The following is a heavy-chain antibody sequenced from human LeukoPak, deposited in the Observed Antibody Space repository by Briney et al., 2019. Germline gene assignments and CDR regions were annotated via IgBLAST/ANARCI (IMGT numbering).Heavy chain of an antibody. CDR3: AAILRGSGNCSIDY. Sequence: SETLSLTCTVSGGSISSADYCWTWIRQPPGKGLEWIGNICYSGSTYYIPSLKSRLTISLDTSMNQFSLKLSSVTAADTAVYYCAAILRGSGNCSIDYWGQGTLVTVSS. J-gene: IGHJ4*02. CDR1: GGSISSADYC. V-gene: IGHV4-30-4*01. CDR2: ICYSGST. D-gene: IGHD3-10*01.